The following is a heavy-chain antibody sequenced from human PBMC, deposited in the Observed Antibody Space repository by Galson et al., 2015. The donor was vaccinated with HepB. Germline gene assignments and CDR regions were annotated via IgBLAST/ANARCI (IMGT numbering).Heavy chain of an antibody. CDR2: IIPIFGKA. CDR3: ATTPGSRYYGMDV. Sequence: SVKVSCKASGGTFSTYAISWVRQAPGQGLEWMGGIIPIFGKANYAQKFQDTVTITADESTSTAYVELSSLRSEGTAVYYCATTPGSRYYGMDVWGQGTTVTVAS. CDR1: GGTFSTYA. J-gene: IGHJ6*02. D-gene: IGHD3-16*02. V-gene: IGHV1-69*13.